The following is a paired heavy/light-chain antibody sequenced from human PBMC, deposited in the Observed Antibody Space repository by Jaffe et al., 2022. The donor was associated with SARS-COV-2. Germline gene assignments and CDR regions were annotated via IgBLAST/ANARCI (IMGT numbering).Light chain of an antibody. CDR3: QQYDHLQST. V-gene: IGKV1-33*01. CDR2: DAS. CDR1: QDISNY. Sequence: DIQMTQSPSSLSASVGDRVTITCQASQDISNYLNWYQQKPGEVPKLLVYDASTLDTGVPPRFSGSGSGTDFTLTISSLQPEDVATYYCQQYDHLQSTFGQGTRLEIK. J-gene: IGKJ5*01.
Heavy chain of an antibody. CDR2: IAAYNRNV. J-gene: IGHJ5*02. CDR1: GYTFLSYG. Sequence: QIQLEQSRGEVKKPGASVRVSCKTSGYTFLSYGLSWVRQAPGQGLEWMGWIAAYNRNVRYAKKFQARVTLTEDTTTSTAYLELRSLRPDDTAVYYCARHREAYNWPLPPFDPWGQGTLVTVSS. D-gene: IGHD1-1*01. CDR3: ARHREAYNWPLPPFDP. V-gene: IGHV1-18*01.